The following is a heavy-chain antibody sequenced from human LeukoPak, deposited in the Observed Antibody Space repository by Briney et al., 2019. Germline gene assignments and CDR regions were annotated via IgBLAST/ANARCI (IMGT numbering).Heavy chain of an antibody. CDR3: AKDLVVVVAATRFGYFDY. V-gene: IGHV3-23*01. CDR2: ISGSGGST. J-gene: IGHJ4*02. CDR1: GFTFSSYS. Sequence: GGSLRLSCAASGFTFSSYSMNWVRQAPGKGLEWVSAISGSGGSTYYADSVKGRFTISRDNSKNTLYLQMNSLRAEDTAVYYCAKDLVVVVAATRFGYFDYWGQGTLVTVSS. D-gene: IGHD2-15*01.